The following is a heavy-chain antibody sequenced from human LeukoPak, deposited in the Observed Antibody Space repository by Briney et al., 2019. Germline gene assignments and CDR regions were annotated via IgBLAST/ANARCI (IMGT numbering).Heavy chain of an antibody. V-gene: IGHV1-69*05. D-gene: IGHD3-10*01. CDR3: ARWAGYYGSGDTYYYGMDV. J-gene: IGHJ6*02. Sequence: SVKVSCKASGGTFSSYAISWVRQAPGQGLEWMGGIIPIFGTANYAQKFQGRVTITTDESTSTAYMELSRLRSDDTAVYYCARWAGYYGSGDTYYYGMDVWGQGTTVTVSS. CDR2: IIPIFGTA. CDR1: GGTFSSYA.